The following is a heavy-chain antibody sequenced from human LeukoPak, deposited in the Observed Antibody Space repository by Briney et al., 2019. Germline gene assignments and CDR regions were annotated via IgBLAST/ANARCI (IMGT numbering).Heavy chain of an antibody. V-gene: IGHV3-21*01. J-gene: IGHJ4*02. CDR2: ISSSSSYI. CDR1: GCTFSSYS. Sequence: GGSLRLSCAASGCTFSSYSMNWVRQAPGKGLEWVSSISSSSSYIYYADSVKGRFTISRDNAKNSLYLQMNSLRAEDTAVYYCARQSGSYSRGYYFDYWGQGTLVTVSS. D-gene: IGHD1-26*01. CDR3: ARQSGSYSRGYYFDY.